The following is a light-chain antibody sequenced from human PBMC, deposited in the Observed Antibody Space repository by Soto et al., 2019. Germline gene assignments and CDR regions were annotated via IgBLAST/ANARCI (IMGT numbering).Light chain of an antibody. CDR3: ASYSTITPFV. CDR1: TRDVGAYNY. Sequence: QSALTQPASVSGSPGHSITISCTGTTRDVGAYNYVSWYQLHPGKAPKVIIHEVTNRPSGISNRFFGSKSGNTASLTISGLRAEDEADYICASYSTITPFVFGTGTKLTVL. V-gene: IGLV2-14*01. J-gene: IGLJ1*01. CDR2: EVT.